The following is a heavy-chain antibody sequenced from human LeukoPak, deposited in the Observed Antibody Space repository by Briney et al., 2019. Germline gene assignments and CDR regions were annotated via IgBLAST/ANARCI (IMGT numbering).Heavy chain of an antibody. CDR3: AREPNLNYYDSSGYYPEYFQH. CDR1: GGTFSSYA. J-gene: IGHJ1*01. V-gene: IGHV1-69*05. Sequence: SVKVSCKASGGTFSSYAISWVRQAPGQGLEWVGGIIPIFGTANYAQKFQGRVTITTDESTSTAYMGLSSLRSEDTAVYYCAREPNLNYYDSSGYYPEYFQHWGQGTLVTVSS. D-gene: IGHD3-22*01. CDR2: IIPIFGTA.